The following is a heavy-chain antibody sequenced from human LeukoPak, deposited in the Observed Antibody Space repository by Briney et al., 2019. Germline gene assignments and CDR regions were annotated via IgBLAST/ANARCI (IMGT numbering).Heavy chain of an antibody. Sequence: PGGSLRLSCVASEFTFSSHAMNWVRQAPGKGLEWVSSISGGGESTYYADSVKGRFTVSRDNSKNTLYLQINSLRGEDTAVYYCARDSRDRLGYTLTDYWGQGTLVTVSS. J-gene: IGHJ4*02. D-gene: IGHD3-9*01. CDR1: EFTFSSHA. CDR3: ARDSRDRLGYTLTDY. V-gene: IGHV3-23*01. CDR2: ISGGGEST.